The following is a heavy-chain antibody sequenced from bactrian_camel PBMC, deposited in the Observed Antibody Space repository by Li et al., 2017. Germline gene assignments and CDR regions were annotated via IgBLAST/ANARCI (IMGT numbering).Heavy chain of an antibody. CDR2: IYSDGTP. J-gene: IGHJ4*01. CDR1: GYTLDDSD. V-gene: IGHV3S63*01. D-gene: IGHD5*01. Sequence: HVQLVESGGGSVQAGETLTLSCTASGYTLDDSDVDWYRQAPGNECERVSTIYSDGTPYYADSVKGRFTIGEDAAKNTLYLQLNSLKTEDPAMYYCATRVTTDWGCGHKWWGQGTQVTVS. CDR3: ATRVTTDWGCGHKW.